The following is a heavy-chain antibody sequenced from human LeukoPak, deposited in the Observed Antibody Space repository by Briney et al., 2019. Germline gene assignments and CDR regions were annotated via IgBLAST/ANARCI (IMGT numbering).Heavy chain of an antibody. CDR2: IYYSGST. V-gene: IGHV4-59*01. Sequence: SETLSLTCTVSGGSISSYYWSWIRQPPGKGLEWIGYIYYSGSTNYNPSLKSRVTISVDTSKNQFSLKLSSVTAADTAVYYCARPYGSGPQILFDYWGQGTLVTVSS. CDR3: ARPYGSGPQILFDY. D-gene: IGHD3-10*01. CDR1: GGSISSYY. J-gene: IGHJ4*02.